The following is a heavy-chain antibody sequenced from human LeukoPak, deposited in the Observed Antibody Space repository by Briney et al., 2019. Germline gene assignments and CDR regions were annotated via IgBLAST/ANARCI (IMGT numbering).Heavy chain of an antibody. CDR1: GGTFSSYA. D-gene: IGHD3-10*01. V-gene: IGHV1-18*01. J-gene: IGHJ4*02. CDR3: AGGFIHYFDT. CDR2: ISAYNGNT. Sequence: ASVKVSCKASGGTFSSYAISWVRQAPGQGLEWMGWISAYNGNTNYAQKLQGRVTMTTDTSTSTAYMELRSLRSDDTAVYYCAGGFIHYFDTGAREPWSPSPQ.